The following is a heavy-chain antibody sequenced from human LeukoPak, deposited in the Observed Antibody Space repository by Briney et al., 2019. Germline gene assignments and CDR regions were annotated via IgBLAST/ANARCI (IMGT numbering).Heavy chain of an antibody. J-gene: IGHJ4*02. CDR1: GYSLNTGYY. D-gene: IGHD3-10*01. CDR2: IYDSGST. V-gene: IGHV4-38-2*02. Sequence: SETLSLTCTVSGYSLNTGYYWGWIRQPPGKGLEWIGTIYDSGSTYYTPSLKSRVTISVDTSKNQFSLKLNSVTAADTAVYYCASLYGSGSYFHLWGQGTLVTVSP. CDR3: ASLYGSGSYFHL.